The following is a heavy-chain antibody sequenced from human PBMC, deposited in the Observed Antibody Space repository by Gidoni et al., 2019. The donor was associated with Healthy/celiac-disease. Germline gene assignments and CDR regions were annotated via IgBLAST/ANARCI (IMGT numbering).Heavy chain of an antibody. CDR1: GFTFDDYA. Sequence: EVQLVESGGGLVQPGRSLRLSCAASGFTFDDYAIHWVRQAPGKGLEWVSGISWNSGSIGYADSVKGRFTISRDNAKNSLYLQMNSLRAEDTALYYCAKDQSRQWELIHGDAFDIWGQGTMVTVSS. J-gene: IGHJ3*02. V-gene: IGHV3-9*01. D-gene: IGHD1-26*01. CDR3: AKDQSRQWELIHGDAFDI. CDR2: ISWNSGSI.